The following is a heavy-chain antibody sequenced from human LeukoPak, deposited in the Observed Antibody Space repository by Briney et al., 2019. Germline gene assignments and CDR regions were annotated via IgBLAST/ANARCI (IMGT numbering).Heavy chain of an antibody. Sequence: PGGSLRLSCAASGFTFSSEWRNWVRQAKGKGLEWDATIKQDGSEKNYVESLKGRFTISRDTANNTPYMQMNSLRAEDTAVYYCARDPDMVRGVNFDYWGQGTLVTVSS. CDR2: IKQDGSEK. J-gene: IGHJ4*02. CDR3: ARDPDMVRGVNFDY. V-gene: IGHV3-7*03. CDR1: GFTFSSEW. D-gene: IGHD3-10*01.